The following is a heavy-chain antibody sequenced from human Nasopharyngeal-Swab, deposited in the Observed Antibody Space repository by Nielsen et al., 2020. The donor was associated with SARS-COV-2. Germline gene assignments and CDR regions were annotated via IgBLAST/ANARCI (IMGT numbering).Heavy chain of an antibody. Sequence: GESLKISCAASGFTFSSYGMHWVRQAPGKGLEWVAVIWYDGSSKYYADSVKGRFTISRDNSKNTLYLQMNSLRAEDTAVYYCARDLTYYDFWSGYYVDYYYYGMDVWGQGTTVTASS. CDR1: GFTFSSYG. CDR3: ARDLTYYDFWSGYYVDYYYYGMDV. D-gene: IGHD3-3*01. V-gene: IGHV3-33*01. J-gene: IGHJ6*02. CDR2: IWYDGSSK.